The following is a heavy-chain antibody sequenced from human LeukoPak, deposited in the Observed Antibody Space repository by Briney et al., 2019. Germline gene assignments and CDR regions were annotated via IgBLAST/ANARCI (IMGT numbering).Heavy chain of an antibody. CDR3: ATYDSSGYYSLGYYFDY. V-gene: IGHV1-69*13. Sequence: ASVKVSCKASGGTFSSYAISWVRQAPGQGLEWMGGIIPIFGTANYAQKFQGRVTITADESTSTAYMELSSLRSEDTAVYYCATYDSSGYYSLGYYFDYWGQGTLVTDSS. D-gene: IGHD3-22*01. CDR1: GGTFSSYA. J-gene: IGHJ4*02. CDR2: IIPIFGTA.